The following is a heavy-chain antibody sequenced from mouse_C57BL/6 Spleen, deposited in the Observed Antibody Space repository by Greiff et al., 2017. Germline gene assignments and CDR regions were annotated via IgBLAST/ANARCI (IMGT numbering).Heavy chain of an antibody. J-gene: IGHJ4*01. Sequence: VQLQQSGPGLVKPSQSLSLTCSVTGYSITSGYYWNWIRQFPGNKLEWMGYISYDGSNNYNPSLKNRISITRDTSKNQFFLKLNSVTTEDTATYYCARGITTVAEPDMDYWGQGTSVTVSS. CDR3: ARGITTVAEPDMDY. CDR2: ISYDGSN. D-gene: IGHD1-1*01. V-gene: IGHV3-6*01. CDR1: GYSITSGYY.